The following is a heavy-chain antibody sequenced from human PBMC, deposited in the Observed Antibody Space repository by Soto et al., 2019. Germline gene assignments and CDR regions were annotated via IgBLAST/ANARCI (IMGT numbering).Heavy chain of an antibody. V-gene: IGHV1-69*13. Sequence: SVKVSCKASGGTFSSYAISWVRQAPGQGLEWMGGIIPIFGTANYAQKFQGRVTITADESTSTAYMELSSLRSEDTAVYYCARGHYGSGSYYNGFDWFDPWGQGTLVTVSS. J-gene: IGHJ5*02. CDR2: IIPIFGTA. CDR3: ARGHYGSGSYYNGFDWFDP. D-gene: IGHD3-10*01. CDR1: GGTFSSYA.